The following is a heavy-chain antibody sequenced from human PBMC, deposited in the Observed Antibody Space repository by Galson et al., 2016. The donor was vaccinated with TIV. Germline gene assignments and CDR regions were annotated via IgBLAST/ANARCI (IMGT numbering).Heavy chain of an antibody. CDR3: AKERGSGNYGVGDAFDV. CDR1: GFTFSSYG. Sequence: GSLRLSCAASGFTFSSYGMSWVRQAPGKGPEWVSSISISGSYTYYADSVKGRFTISRDNSKNKMYLQMNSLRAEDTAVYYCAKERGSGNYGVGDAFDVWGQGTKVTVSS. V-gene: IGHV3-23*01. J-gene: IGHJ3*01. CDR2: ISISGSYT. D-gene: IGHD1-26*01.